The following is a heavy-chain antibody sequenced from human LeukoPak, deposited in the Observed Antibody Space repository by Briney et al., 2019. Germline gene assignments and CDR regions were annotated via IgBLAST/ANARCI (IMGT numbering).Heavy chain of an antibody. V-gene: IGHV3-7*03. Sequence: GGSLRLSCAASGFTFSSYWMNWVRQAPGKGLEWVANIKQDGSEKYYVDSVKGRFTISRDNAKNSLYLQMNSLRAEDTAVYYCARVRYDTLTGYPFDYWGQGTLVTVSS. D-gene: IGHD3-9*01. CDR3: ARVRYDTLTGYPFDY. CDR2: IKQDGSEK. CDR1: GFTFSSYW. J-gene: IGHJ4*02.